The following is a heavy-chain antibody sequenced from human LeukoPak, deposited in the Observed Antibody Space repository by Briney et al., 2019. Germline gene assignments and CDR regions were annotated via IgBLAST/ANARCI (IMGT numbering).Heavy chain of an antibody. V-gene: IGHV1-18*01. CDR3: ARDENYGIFFNVDY. Sequence: ASVKVSCKASGYTFTSYGISWVRQAPGQGLEWMGWIIAYSGNTNYAQKLQGRVTMTTDTSTSTAYMELRSLRSDDTAVYYCARDENYGIFFNVDYWGQGTLVTVSS. CDR2: IIAYSGNT. CDR1: GYTFTSYG. J-gene: IGHJ4*02. D-gene: IGHD4-17*01.